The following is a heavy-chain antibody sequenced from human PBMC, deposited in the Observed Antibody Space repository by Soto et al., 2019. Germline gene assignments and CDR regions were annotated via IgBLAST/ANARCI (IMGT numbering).Heavy chain of an antibody. CDR2: ISYDGSNK. Sequence: GGSLRLSXAASGFTFSSYAMHWVRQAPGKGLEWVAVISYDGSNKYYADSVKGRFTISRDNSKNTLYLQMNSLRAEDTAVYYCARSSVAFNYYYYGMDVWGQGTTVTVSS. J-gene: IGHJ6*02. CDR1: GFTFSSYA. CDR3: ARSSVAFNYYYYGMDV. V-gene: IGHV3-30-3*01.